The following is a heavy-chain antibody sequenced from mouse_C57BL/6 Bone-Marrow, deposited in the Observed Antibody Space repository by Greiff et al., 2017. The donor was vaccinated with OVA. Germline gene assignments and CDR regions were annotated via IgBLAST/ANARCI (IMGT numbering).Heavy chain of an antibody. J-gene: IGHJ1*03. D-gene: IGHD1-1*01. CDR3: AFYYGGSYRYFDV. Sequence: VQLQQSGPELVKPGASVKISCKASGYSFTDYNMNWVKQSNGKSLEWIGVINPNYGTTSYNQKFKGKATLTVDQSSSTAYMQLTSLTSEDSAVYYCAFYYGGSYRYFDVWGTGTTVTVSS. V-gene: IGHV1-39*01. CDR2: INPNYGTT. CDR1: GYSFTDYN.